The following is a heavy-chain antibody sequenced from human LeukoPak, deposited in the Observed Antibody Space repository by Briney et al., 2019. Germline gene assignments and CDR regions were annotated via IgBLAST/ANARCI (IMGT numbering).Heavy chain of an antibody. CDR1: GFTFSSYW. V-gene: IGHV3-7*01. Sequence: GGSLRLSCAASGFTFSSYWMSWVRQAPGKGLEWVANIKQDGSEKYYVDSVKGRFTISRANAKNSLYLQMNSLRAEDTAVYYCARRWFGELFDAPAFDIWGQGTMVTVSS. CDR3: ARRWFGELFDAPAFDI. CDR2: IKQDGSEK. D-gene: IGHD3-10*01. J-gene: IGHJ3*02.